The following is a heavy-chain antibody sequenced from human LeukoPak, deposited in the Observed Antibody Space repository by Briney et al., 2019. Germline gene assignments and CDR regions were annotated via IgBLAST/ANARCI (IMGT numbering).Heavy chain of an antibody. Sequence: SETLSLTCAVSGYSISSGYYWGWIRQPPGKGLEWIGSIYHSGSTYYNPSLKSRVTISVDTSKNQFSLKLSSVTAADTAVYYCARLTVPRGYYYMDVWGKGTTVTVSS. D-gene: IGHD3-10*01. CDR2: IYHSGST. J-gene: IGHJ6*03. CDR3: ARLTVPRGYYYMDV. V-gene: IGHV4-38-2*01. CDR1: GYSISSGYY.